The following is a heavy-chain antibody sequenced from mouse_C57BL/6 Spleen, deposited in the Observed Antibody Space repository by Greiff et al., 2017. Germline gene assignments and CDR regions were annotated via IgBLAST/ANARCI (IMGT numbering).Heavy chain of an antibody. V-gene: IGHV1-62-2*01. D-gene: IGHD1-1*01. Sequence: VQLQQSGAELVKPGASVKLSCKASGYTFTEYTIHWVKQRSGQGLEWIGWFYPGSGRIKYNEKFKDKATLTADKSSSTVYMELSRLTSEDSAVYFCARHEGYYYGSRGDYFDYWGQGTTHTVSS. CDR2: FYPGSGRI. J-gene: IGHJ2*01. CDR1: GYTFTEYT. CDR3: ARHEGYYYGSRGDYFDY.